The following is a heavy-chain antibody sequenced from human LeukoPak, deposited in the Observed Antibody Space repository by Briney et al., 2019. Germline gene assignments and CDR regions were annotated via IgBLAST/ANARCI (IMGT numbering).Heavy chain of an antibody. CDR1: GFTFSNYW. CDR3: AMGGAFFNY. D-gene: IGHD3-3*02. Sequence: GGSLRLSCAASGFTFSNYWMSWVRQAPGRGLEWVANIKQDGRENYYVDSVKGRFTNSRDNAKNSLYLQMNSLRVEDTAVYYCAMGGAFFNYWGQGILVTVSS. CDR2: IKQDGREN. J-gene: IGHJ4*02. V-gene: IGHV3-7*04.